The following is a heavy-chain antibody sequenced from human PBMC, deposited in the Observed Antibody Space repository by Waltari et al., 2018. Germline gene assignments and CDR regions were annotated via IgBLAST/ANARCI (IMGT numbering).Heavy chain of an antibody. CDR3: ARGPGYCSGGSCSDDAFDI. J-gene: IGHJ3*02. CDR2: SCYSGST. D-gene: IGHD2-15*01. V-gene: IGHV4-31*03. Sequence: QVQLQESGPGLVKPSQTLSITCTVSGGSISSGGYYWSWIRQHQGKGLEWIGYSCYSGSTYYDPALKSRVTISVDTSKNQFSLKLSSVTAADTAVYYCARGPGYCSGGSCSDDAFDIWGQGTMVTVSS. CDR1: GGSISSGGYY.